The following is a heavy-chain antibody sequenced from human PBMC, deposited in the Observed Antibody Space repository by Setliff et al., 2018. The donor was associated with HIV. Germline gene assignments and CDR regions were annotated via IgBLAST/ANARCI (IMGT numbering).Heavy chain of an antibody. J-gene: IGHJ4*02. Sequence: ASVKVSCKTSGYMFIAYGMSWVRRAPGQGLEWMGWIGPYNDRTEYAREFQGRVTMTADTSTSTVYMELRHLRSDDTAVYYCARDSSASRTPPLHWGQGTLVTVSS. CDR2: IGPYNDRT. D-gene: IGHD2-15*01. CDR1: GYMFIAYG. CDR3: ARDSSASRTPPLH. V-gene: IGHV1-18*01.